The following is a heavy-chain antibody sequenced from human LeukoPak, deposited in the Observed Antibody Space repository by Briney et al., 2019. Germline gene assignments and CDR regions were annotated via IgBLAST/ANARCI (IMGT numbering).Heavy chain of an antibody. V-gene: IGHV3-74*03. CDR1: GFTFSSYW. D-gene: IGHD6-6*01. CDR2: INTDGSTT. J-gene: IGHJ5*02. CDR3: PRGRSSPEWFDP. Sequence: SGGSLRLSCAASGFTFSSYWMHWVRQAPGKGLVWVSRINTDGSTTTYADSVKGRFTISRDNAKNTLYLQMNSLRVDDTAVYYCPRGRSSPEWFDPWGQGILVTVSS.